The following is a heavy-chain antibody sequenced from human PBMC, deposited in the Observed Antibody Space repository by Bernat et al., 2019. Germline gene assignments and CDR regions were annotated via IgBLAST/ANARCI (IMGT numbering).Heavy chain of an antibody. CDR1: GYSFTSYW. Sequence: EVQLVQSGAEVKKPGESLRISCKGSGYSFTSYWISWVRQMPGKGLEWMGRIDPSDSYTNYSPSFQGHVTSSADKSISTAYLQWSSLKASDTAMYYGASDDYYGSGSYYHAFDIWGQGTMVTVSS. V-gene: IGHV5-10-1*03. CDR3: ASDDYYGSGSYYHAFDI. J-gene: IGHJ3*02. D-gene: IGHD3-10*01. CDR2: IDPSDSYT.